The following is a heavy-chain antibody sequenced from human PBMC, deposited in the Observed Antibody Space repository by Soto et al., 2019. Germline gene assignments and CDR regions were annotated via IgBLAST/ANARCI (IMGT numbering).Heavy chain of an antibody. Sequence: ETLSLTCTVSGVSISSYFWSWIRQPPGRGLEWIGYTYHKGSTNYSPSLKSRVAISLDTSENQFSLKVNSVTAADTAVYYCARIGGYHGPLDYWGQGTPVTVSS. CDR1: GVSISSYF. CDR2: TYHKGST. V-gene: IGHV4-59*01. CDR3: ARIGGYHGPLDY. J-gene: IGHJ4*02. D-gene: IGHD3-16*02.